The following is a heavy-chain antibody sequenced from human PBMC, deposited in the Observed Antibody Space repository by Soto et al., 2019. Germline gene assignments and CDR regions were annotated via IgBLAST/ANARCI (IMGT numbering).Heavy chain of an antibody. CDR3: AGWGDYPTYDP. D-gene: IGHD5-12*01. Sequence: QSGGSLRLSCAASGFIFNTYTMHWVRQAPGKGLEWVAGISYDASDKFYADSAKGRFTISRDNSKNTLFLQMSSLRVEDTAVFYCAGWGDYPTYDPRGQGTLVTVSS. V-gene: IGHV3-30-3*01. J-gene: IGHJ4*02. CDR1: GFIFNTYT. CDR2: ISYDASDK.